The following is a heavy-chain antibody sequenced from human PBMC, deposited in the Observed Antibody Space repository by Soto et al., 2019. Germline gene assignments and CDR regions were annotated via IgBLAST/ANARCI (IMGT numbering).Heavy chain of an antibody. J-gene: IGHJ4*02. CDR3: ASNYYDSSGLRAY. V-gene: IGHV4-31*03. CDR1: CGSISDGGYY. Sequence: LSLTSTFSCGSISDGGYYWIWIRQHPGKGLEWIGYIYYSGSTYYNPSLKSRFTISVDTSKNQFSLKLSSVTAADTAVYYCASNYYDSSGLRAYWGQGTLVTVSS. D-gene: IGHD3-22*01. CDR2: IYYSGST.